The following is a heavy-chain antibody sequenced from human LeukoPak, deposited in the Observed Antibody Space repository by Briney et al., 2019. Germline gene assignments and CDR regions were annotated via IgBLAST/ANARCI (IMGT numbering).Heavy chain of an antibody. J-gene: IGHJ4*02. Sequence: ASVKVSCKASGYSFTSHYIHWIRQAPGQGLEWMGWINPNSGGTNYAQKFQGRVTMTRDTAIATAYLDLTSLTFDDTAVYYCARNPASAVGDYWGQGTLVTVSS. CDR1: GYSFTSHY. CDR2: INPNSGGT. D-gene: IGHD6-13*01. V-gene: IGHV1-2*02. CDR3: ARNPASAVGDY.